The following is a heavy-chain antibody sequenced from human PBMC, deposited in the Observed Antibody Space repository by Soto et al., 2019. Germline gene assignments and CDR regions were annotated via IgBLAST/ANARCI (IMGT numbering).Heavy chain of an antibody. Sequence: QVQLVQSGAEVKKPGASVKVSCKASGYTFTSYGISWVRQAPGQGLEWMGWISAYNGNTKYAQKLQGRVTMTTDTDTSTADMELRSLRSDDKAVYYCAGEPHYFDYWGQGTLVTVSS. CDR3: AGEPHYFDY. CDR2: ISAYNGNT. J-gene: IGHJ4*02. V-gene: IGHV1-18*01. CDR1: GYTFTSYG.